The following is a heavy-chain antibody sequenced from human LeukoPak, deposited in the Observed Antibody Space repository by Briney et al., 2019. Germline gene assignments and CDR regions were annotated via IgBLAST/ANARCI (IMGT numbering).Heavy chain of an antibody. CDR3: ARQTIRPFDY. CDR1: GYTFTGYY. D-gene: IGHD3-9*01. CDR2: INPSNGGK. V-gene: IGHV1-2*02. J-gene: IGHJ4*02. Sequence: ASVKVSCKTSGYTFTGYYIHWVRQAPGRGLEWMGWINPSNGGKNYAQKFQGRVTMTRDTSVSTAYMELSGLRSDDTAIYYCARQTIRPFDYWGQGTLVTVSA.